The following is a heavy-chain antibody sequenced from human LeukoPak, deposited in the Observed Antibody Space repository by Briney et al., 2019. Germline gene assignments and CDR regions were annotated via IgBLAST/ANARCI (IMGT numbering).Heavy chain of an antibody. CDR3: ARVATTAYFDY. Sequence: GRSLRLSCAASGFTFSSYGMHWVRQTTGKGLEWISAIDTAGGTYYPGSVKGRFTISRDNSKNTLYLQMNSLRAEDTAVYYCARVATTAYFDYWGQGTLVTVSS. V-gene: IGHV3-13*04. J-gene: IGHJ4*02. CDR1: GFTFSSYG. D-gene: IGHD4-17*01. CDR2: IDTAGGT.